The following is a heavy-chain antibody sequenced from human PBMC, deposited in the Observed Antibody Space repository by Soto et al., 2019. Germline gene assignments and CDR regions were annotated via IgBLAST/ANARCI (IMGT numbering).Heavy chain of an antibody. D-gene: IGHD2-21*01. Sequence: SETLSLTCTVSGGSISSSSYYWGWIRQPPGKGLEWIGSIYYSGSTYYNPSLKSRVTISVDTSKNQFSLKLSSVTAADTAVYYCARLVVYCFDYWRQGTMVTVSS. CDR1: GGSISSSSYY. J-gene: IGHJ4*02. CDR3: ARLVVYCFDY. CDR2: IYYSGST. V-gene: IGHV4-39*01.